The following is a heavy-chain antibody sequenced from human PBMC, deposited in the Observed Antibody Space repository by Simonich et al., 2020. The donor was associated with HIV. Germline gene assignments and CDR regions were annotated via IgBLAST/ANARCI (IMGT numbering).Heavy chain of an antibody. CDR2: INTSGST. J-gene: IGHJ4*02. CDR1: GGSFSGYY. Sequence: QVQLQQWGAGLLKPSETLSLTCAVYGGSFSGYYWSWIRQPPGKGLEWIGEINTSGSTNYNPSRKSRVTLSVDTSKNQFSLKRSSVTAADTAVYYCARRHPTTVTTPYFDYWGQGTLVTVSS. D-gene: IGHD4-17*01. CDR3: ARRHPTTVTTPYFDY. V-gene: IGHV4-34*01.